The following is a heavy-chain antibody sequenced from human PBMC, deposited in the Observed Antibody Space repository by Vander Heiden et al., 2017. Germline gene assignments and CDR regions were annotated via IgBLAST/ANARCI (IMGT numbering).Heavy chain of an antibody. D-gene: IGHD6-13*01. CDR2: ISWNSGSI. V-gene: IGHV3-9*01. CDR1: GFTLDAYA. CDR3: AKEGRYSSSWYWALGYFDL. J-gene: IGHJ2*01. Sequence: EVQLVESGGGLVQPGRSLRLSCAASGFTLDAYAMHWVRQAPGKGLEWVSGISWNSGSIGYADSVKGRFTISRDNAKNSLYLQMNSLRAEDTALYYCAKEGRYSSSWYWALGYFDLWGRGTLVTVSP.